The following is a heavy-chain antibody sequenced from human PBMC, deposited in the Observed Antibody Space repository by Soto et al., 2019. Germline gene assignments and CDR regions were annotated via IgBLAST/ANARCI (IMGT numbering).Heavy chain of an antibody. CDR3: LHRSKGHNGYGLFDN. CDR1: VLPLTSYRFG. D-gene: IGHD5-18*01. J-gene: IGHJ4*02. V-gene: IGHV2-5*02. Sequence: QITLKQSGPALVKPTETLRVTCSVSVLPLTSYRFGMAWIRQRPGQALEWLGIIYWDDAKRYSPPLQTRVTITRDTSNHQMALKQSRMDPVDSGTYFCLHRSKGHNGYGLFDNWGTGTHVSVSS. CDR2: IYWDDAK.